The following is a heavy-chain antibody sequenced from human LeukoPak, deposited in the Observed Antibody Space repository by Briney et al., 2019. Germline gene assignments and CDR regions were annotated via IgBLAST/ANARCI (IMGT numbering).Heavy chain of an antibody. J-gene: IGHJ4*02. Sequence: GGSLRLSCAASGFTFSSYAMSWVRQAPGKGLEWVSAISGSGGSTYYADSVKGRFTISRDNSKNTLYLRMNSLRAEDTAVYYCAKDLKQQPVTPSDYWGQGTLVTVSS. V-gene: IGHV3-23*01. D-gene: IGHD6-13*01. CDR1: GFTFSSYA. CDR2: ISGSGGST. CDR3: AKDLKQQPVTPSDY.